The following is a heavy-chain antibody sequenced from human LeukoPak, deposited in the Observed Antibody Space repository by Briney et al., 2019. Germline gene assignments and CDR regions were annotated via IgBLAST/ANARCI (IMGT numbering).Heavy chain of an antibody. V-gene: IGHV1-2*02. D-gene: IGHD3-3*01. CDR3: ARVRFLEWPEAFDY. J-gene: IGHJ4*02. CDR1: GYTFTGYY. CDR2: INPNSGGT. Sequence: ASVKVSCKASGYTFTGYYMHWVRQAPGQGLEWMGWINPNSGGTNYAQKFQGRVTMTRDTSISTAYMELSRLRSDDTAVYYCARVRFLEWPEAFDYWGQGTLVTLSS.